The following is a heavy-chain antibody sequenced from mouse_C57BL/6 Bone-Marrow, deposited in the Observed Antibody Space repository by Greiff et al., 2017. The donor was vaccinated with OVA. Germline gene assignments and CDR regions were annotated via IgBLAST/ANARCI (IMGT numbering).Heavy chain of an antibody. CDR1: GYTFTSYW. CDR2: IYPGNSDT. J-gene: IGHJ1*03. Sequence: EVKLQQSGTVLARPGASVKMSCKTSGYTFTSYWMHWVKQRPGQGLEWIGAIYPGNSDTSYNQKFKGKAKLTAVTSASTAYMELSSLTTEDSAVYYCTRAISNSNWYFDVWGTGTTVTVSS. CDR3: TRAISNSNWYFDV. D-gene: IGHD2-5*01. V-gene: IGHV1-5*01.